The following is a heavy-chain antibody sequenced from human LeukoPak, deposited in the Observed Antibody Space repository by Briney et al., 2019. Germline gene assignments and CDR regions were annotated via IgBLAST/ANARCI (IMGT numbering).Heavy chain of an antibody. D-gene: IGHD1-26*01. J-gene: IGHJ4*02. Sequence: SETLSLTCAFYGGSFSGYYWSWIRQPPGKGLEWIGEINHSGGTKYNPSLKSRVTISLDTSKNQFSLKLSPVTAADTAVYYCARGGLKWELLPARARKSYYFDYWGQGTLVTVSS. CDR2: INHSGGT. CDR3: ARGGLKWELLPARARKSYYFDY. CDR1: GGSFSGYY. V-gene: IGHV4-34*01.